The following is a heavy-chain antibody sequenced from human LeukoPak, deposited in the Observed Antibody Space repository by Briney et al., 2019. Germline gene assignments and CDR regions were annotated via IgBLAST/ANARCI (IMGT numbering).Heavy chain of an antibody. Sequence: ASVKVSCKASGYTFTSYGISWVRQAPGQGLEWMGWINPNSGGTNYAQKFQGRVTMTRDTSISTAYMELSRLRSDDTAVYYCAFDYYDFWSGYSWGQGALVTVSS. CDR1: GYTFTSYG. CDR2: INPNSGGT. D-gene: IGHD3-3*01. J-gene: IGHJ5*02. CDR3: AFDYYDFWSGYS. V-gene: IGHV1-2*02.